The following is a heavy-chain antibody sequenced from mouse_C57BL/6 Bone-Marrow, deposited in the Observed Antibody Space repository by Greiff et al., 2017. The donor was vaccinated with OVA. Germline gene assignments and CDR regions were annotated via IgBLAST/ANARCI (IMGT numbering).Heavy chain of an antibody. CDR3: ARSSTVVAYYYFDY. V-gene: IGHV1-18*01. Sequence: EVQLQQSGPELVKPGASVKIPCKASGYTFTDYNMDWVKQSHGKSLEWIGDINPNNGGTIYNQKFKGKATLTVDKSSSTAYMELRSLTSEDTAVYYCARSSTVVAYYYFDYWGQGTTLTVSS. J-gene: IGHJ2*01. CDR1: GYTFTDYN. CDR2: INPNNGGT. D-gene: IGHD1-1*01.